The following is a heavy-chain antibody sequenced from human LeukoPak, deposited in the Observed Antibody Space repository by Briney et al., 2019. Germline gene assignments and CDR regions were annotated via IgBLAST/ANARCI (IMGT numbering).Heavy chain of an antibody. CDR3: ARGGDIAVVPAAMVGP. V-gene: IGHV1-8*01. Sequence: GASVKVSCKASGYTFTSYDINWVRQAPGQGLEWMGWMNTNSGNTGHAQKFQGRHTMTRDTSTNTAYMELSSLRSEDTAVYYCARGGDIAVVPAAMVGPWGQGTLVTVSS. CDR1: GYTFTSYD. J-gene: IGHJ5*02. D-gene: IGHD2-2*01. CDR2: MNTNSGNT.